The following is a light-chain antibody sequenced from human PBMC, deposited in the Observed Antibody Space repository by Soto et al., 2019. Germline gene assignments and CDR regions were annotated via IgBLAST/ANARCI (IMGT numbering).Light chain of an antibody. CDR2: AAS. CDR3: QQSYSTPLT. V-gene: IGKV1-39*01. CDR1: QSISSY. Sequence: DIQMTQSPSSLSASVGDRVTITFRASQSISSYLNWYQQKPGKAPKLLIYAASSLQSGVPSRFSGSGSGTDFTLTISSLQPEDFATCYCQQSYSTPLTCGGGTKVEIK. J-gene: IGKJ4*01.